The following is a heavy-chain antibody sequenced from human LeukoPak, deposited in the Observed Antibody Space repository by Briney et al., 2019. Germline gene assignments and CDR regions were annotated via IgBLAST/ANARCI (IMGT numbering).Heavy chain of an antibody. CDR2: ITSSGDST. CDR3: AKPPEYFDL. Sequence: PGGSLRLSXVASEFTFSSYAMSWVRQAPGKGLEWVSGITSSGDSTYYTDSVKGRFTISRDNSKNTLYLQMNSLRAEDSAVYYCAKPPEYFDLWGRGTLVTVSS. J-gene: IGHJ2*01. V-gene: IGHV3-23*01. CDR1: EFTFSSYA. D-gene: IGHD1-14*01.